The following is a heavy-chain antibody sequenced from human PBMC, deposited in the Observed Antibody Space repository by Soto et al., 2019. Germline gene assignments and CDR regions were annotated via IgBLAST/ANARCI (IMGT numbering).Heavy chain of an antibody. CDR3: AKGSYSSGWYSDAFDI. D-gene: IGHD6-19*01. CDR2: ISWNSGSI. Sequence: LSLTCAASGFTFDDYAMHWVRQAPGKGLEWVSGISWNSGSIGYADSVKGRFTISRDNAKNSLYLQMNSLRAEDTALYYCAKGSYSSGWYSDAFDIWGQGTMVTVSS. V-gene: IGHV3-9*01. J-gene: IGHJ3*02. CDR1: GFTFDDYA.